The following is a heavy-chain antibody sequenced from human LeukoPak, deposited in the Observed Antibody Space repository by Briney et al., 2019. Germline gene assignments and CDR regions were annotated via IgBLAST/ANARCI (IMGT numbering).Heavy chain of an antibody. D-gene: IGHD3-22*01. V-gene: IGHV3-53*05. CDR3: AKDRRPGGVYYYDSSGYLLDY. CDR2: IYSGGST. Sequence: GGSLRLSCAASGFTVSSNYMSWVRQAPGKGLEWVSVIYSGGSTYYADSVKGRFTISRDNSKNTLYLQMNSLRAEDTAVYYCAKDRRPGGVYYYDSSGYLLDYWGQGTLVTVSS. CDR1: GFTVSSNY. J-gene: IGHJ4*02.